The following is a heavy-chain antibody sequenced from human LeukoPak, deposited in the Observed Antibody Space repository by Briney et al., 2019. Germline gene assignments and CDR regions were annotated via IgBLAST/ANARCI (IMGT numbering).Heavy chain of an antibody. D-gene: IGHD6-19*01. CDR2: IYYSGST. Sequence: PSETLSLTCTVSGGSISSYYWSWIRQPPGKGLEWIGYIYYSGSTNYNPSLKSRVTISVDTSKNQFSLKLSSVTAADTAVYYCARVWKYSSGPFFLDYWGQGTLVTVSS. CDR1: GGSISSYY. V-gene: IGHV4-59*08. CDR3: ARVWKYSSGPFFLDY. J-gene: IGHJ4*02.